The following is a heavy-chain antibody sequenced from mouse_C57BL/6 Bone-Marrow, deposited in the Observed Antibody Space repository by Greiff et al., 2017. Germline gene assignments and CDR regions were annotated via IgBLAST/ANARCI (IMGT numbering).Heavy chain of an antibody. D-gene: IGHD3-2*02. V-gene: IGHV1-81*01. CDR1: GYTFTSYG. CDR3: ARARQLSLRKDAMDY. J-gene: IGHJ4*01. CDR2: IYPRSGNT. Sequence: VQLKESGAELARPGASVKLSCKASGYTFTSYGISWVKQRTGQGLEWIGEIYPRSGNTYYKEKFKGKATLTAAKSSSTAYMELRSLSSEDSAVYFCARARQLSLRKDAMDYWGQGTTVTVSS.